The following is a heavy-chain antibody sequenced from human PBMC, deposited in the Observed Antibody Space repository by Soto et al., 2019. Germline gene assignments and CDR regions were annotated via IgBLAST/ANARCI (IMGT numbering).Heavy chain of an antibody. Sequence: GESLKISCKGSGYSFTSYWIGWVRQMPGKGLEWMGIIYPGDSDTRYSPSLQGQVTISADKSISTAYLQWSSLKASDTAMYYCARQVVGARGYYYYYGMDVWGQGTTVTVSS. D-gene: IGHD1-26*01. CDR2: IYPGDSDT. J-gene: IGHJ6*02. CDR1: GYSFTSYW. V-gene: IGHV5-51*01. CDR3: ARQVVGARGYYYYYGMDV.